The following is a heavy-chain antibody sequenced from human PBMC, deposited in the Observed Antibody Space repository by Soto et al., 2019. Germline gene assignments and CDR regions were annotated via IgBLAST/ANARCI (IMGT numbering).Heavy chain of an antibody. J-gene: IGHJ6*02. D-gene: IGHD3-9*01. V-gene: IGHV1-2*04. CDR3: ARGGYDILTGSPSYYGMDV. Sequence: ASVKVSCKASGYTFTVYYMHWVRQAPGQGLEWMGWINPNSGGTNYAQKFQGWVTMTRDTSISTAYMELSRLRSDDTAVYYCARGGYDILTGSPSYYGMDVWGQGTTVTVSS. CDR1: GYTFTVYY. CDR2: INPNSGGT.